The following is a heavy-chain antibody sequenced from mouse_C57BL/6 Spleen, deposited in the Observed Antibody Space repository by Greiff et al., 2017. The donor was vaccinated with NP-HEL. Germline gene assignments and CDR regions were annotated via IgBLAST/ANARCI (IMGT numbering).Heavy chain of an antibody. CDR3: ARKVYYDLAY. Sequence: EVQLQQSGPELVKPGASVKISCKASGYSFTGYYMNWVKQSPEKSLEWIGEINPSTGGTTYNQKFKAKATLTVDKSSSTAYMQLKSLTSEDSAVYYCARKVYYDLAYWGQGTLVTVSA. D-gene: IGHD2-4*01. V-gene: IGHV1-42*01. J-gene: IGHJ3*01. CDR1: GYSFTGYY. CDR2: INPSTGGT.